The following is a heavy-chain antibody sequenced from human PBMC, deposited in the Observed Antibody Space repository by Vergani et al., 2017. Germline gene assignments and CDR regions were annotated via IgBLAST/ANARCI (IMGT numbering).Heavy chain of an antibody. V-gene: IGHV4-61*02. CDR3: ARGPMVRGVIYYYYYMDV. CDR2: IYTSGST. J-gene: IGHJ6*03. Sequence: QVQLQESGPGLVKPSDTLSLTCAVSGGSISSGSYYWSWIRQPAGKGLEWIGRIYTSGSTNYNPSLKSRVTISVDTSKNQFSLKLSSETAADTAVYYCARGPMVRGVIYYYYYMDVWGKGTTVTVSS. D-gene: IGHD3-10*01. CDR1: GGSISSGSYY.